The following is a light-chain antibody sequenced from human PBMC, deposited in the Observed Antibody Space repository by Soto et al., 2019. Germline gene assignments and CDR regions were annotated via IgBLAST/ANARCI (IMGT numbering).Light chain of an antibody. CDR2: DAS. V-gene: IGKV1-33*01. J-gene: IGKJ2*01. CDR1: QDIKNY. CDR3: QQYDFRPMYT. Sequence: DIQMTQSPSSLSASVGDRVTITCQASQDIKNYLHWYQQKPGKAHKLLIYDASDLTTGVPSRFGGSGSGTHCTFTIFSLQPEDIATYFCQQYDFRPMYTFGQGTKVEIK.